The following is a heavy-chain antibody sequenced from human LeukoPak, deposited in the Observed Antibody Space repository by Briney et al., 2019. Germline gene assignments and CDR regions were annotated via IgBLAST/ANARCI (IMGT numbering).Heavy chain of an antibody. J-gene: IGHJ4*02. CDR2: ISAYNGNT. CDR1: GYTFTSYG. Sequence: GASVKVSCKASGYTFTSYGISWVRQAPGQGLEWMGWISAYNGNTNYAQKLQGRVTMTTDTSTSTAYMELSSLRSEDTAVYYCARDADSSWTYYFDYWGQGTLVTVSS. D-gene: IGHD6-13*01. CDR3: ARDADSSWTYYFDY. V-gene: IGHV1-18*01.